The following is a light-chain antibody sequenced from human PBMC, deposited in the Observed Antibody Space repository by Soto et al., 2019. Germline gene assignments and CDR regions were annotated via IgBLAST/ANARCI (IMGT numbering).Light chain of an antibody. CDR3: QQYGSSIT. J-gene: IGKJ5*01. CDR1: QSVSSSY. Sequence: EIVLTQSPGTLSLSPGERATLSCRASQSVSSSYLAWHQQKPGQAPRLLIYGASSRATGIPDRFSGSGSGTDFTLTISRLEPEDFAVYYCQQYGSSITFGQGTRLEIK. V-gene: IGKV3-20*01. CDR2: GAS.